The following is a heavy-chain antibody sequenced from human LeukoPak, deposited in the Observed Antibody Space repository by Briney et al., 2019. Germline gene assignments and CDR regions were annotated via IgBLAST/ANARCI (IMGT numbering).Heavy chain of an antibody. V-gene: IGHV1-69*13. CDR3: ARPMTDYCDRGGYCGLYGL. CDR1: GGTFMTDI. Sequence: ASVKVSCKASGGTFMTDIFNWLRQAPGQSPEWMGGIIPISDSAHYAKRFQGRVTITAEESTSTVHMELSFLTSDDTAVYYCARPMTDYCDRGGYCGLYGLWGQGTLVIVSS. CDR2: IIPISDSA. D-gene: IGHD3-22*01. J-gene: IGHJ4*02.